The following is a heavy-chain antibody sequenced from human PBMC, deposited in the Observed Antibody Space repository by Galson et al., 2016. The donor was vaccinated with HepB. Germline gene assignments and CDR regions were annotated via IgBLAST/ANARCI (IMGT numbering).Heavy chain of an antibody. CDR3: ARQGDDYGLAY. J-gene: IGHJ4*02. V-gene: IGHV5-51*01. CDR1: GYIFNSYW. Sequence: QSGAEVKKPGESLKISCKGSGYIFNSYWIGWVRQMPGKGLEWMGIIFPRDFETRYSPSFQVRVTITADMSLSTAYLQWNNLKASDTAIYYCARQGDDYGLAYWGQGALVTVSS. D-gene: IGHD4-17*01. CDR2: IFPRDFET.